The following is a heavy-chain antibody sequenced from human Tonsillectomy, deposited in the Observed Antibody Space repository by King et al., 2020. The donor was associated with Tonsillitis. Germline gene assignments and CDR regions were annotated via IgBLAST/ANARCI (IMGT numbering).Heavy chain of an antibody. CDR3: ASTHIVGAIWALDALDI. Sequence: VQLVESGGGLIQPGGSLRLSCAASGFTVSSNYMSWVRQAPGKGLEWVSVIYSGGSTYYADSVKGRFTISRDNSKNTLYLQMNSLRAEDTAVYYCASTHIVGAIWALDALDIWGQGTMVTVSS. D-gene: IGHD1-26*01. CDR2: IYSGGST. CDR1: GFTVSSNY. J-gene: IGHJ3*02. V-gene: IGHV3-53*01.